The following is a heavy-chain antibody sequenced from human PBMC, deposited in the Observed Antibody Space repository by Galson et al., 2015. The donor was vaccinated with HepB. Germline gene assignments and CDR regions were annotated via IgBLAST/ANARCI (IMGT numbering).Heavy chain of an antibody. Sequence: SLRLSCAASGFTVSSNYMSWVRQAPGKGLEWVSVIYSGGSTYYADSVKGRFTISRDNSKNTLYLQMNSLRAEDTAVYYCSRAAAGTWPAFDIWGQGTMVTVSS. V-gene: IGHV3-66*02. CDR3: SRAAAGTWPAFDI. J-gene: IGHJ3*02. CDR2: IYSGGST. D-gene: IGHD6-13*01. CDR1: GFTVSSNY.